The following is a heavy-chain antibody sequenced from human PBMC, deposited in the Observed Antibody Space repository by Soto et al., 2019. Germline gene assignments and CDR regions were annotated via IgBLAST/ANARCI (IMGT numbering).Heavy chain of an antibody. V-gene: IGHV3-49*04. Sequence: SLRLSCTASGFTSGDYAMSWVRQAPGKGLEWVGFIRSKAYGGTTEYAASVKGRFTISRDDSKSIAYLQMNSLKTEDTAVYYCTSVYYYDSSGYFTAPNYWYFDLWGRGTLVTVSS. CDR3: TSVYYYDSSGYFTAPNYWYFDL. J-gene: IGHJ2*01. D-gene: IGHD3-22*01. CDR1: GFTSGDYA. CDR2: IRSKAYGGTT.